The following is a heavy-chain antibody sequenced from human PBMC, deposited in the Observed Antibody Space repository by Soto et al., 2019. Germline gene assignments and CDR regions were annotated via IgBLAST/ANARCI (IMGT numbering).Heavy chain of an antibody. CDR1: GGSISSSSYY. D-gene: IGHD3-3*01. J-gene: IGHJ4*02. Sequence: SETLSLTCTVSGGSISSSSYYWGWIRQPPGKGLEWIGSIYYSGSTYYNPSLKSRVTISVDTSKNQFSLKLSSVTAADTAVYYCASLVTIFGVVIMTKISYWGQGTLVTVSS. CDR3: ASLVTIFGVVIMTKISY. V-gene: IGHV4-39*01. CDR2: IYYSGST.